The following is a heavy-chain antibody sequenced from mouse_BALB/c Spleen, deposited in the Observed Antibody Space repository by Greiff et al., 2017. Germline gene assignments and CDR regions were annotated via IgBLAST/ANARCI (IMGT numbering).Heavy chain of an antibody. CDR1: GYSITSDYA. D-gene: IGHD2-4*01. CDR2: ISYSGST. J-gene: IGHJ1*01. V-gene: IGHV3-2*02. CDR3: ARSGMITTGYFDV. Sequence: EVQLQESGPGLVKPSQSLSLTCTVTGYSITSDYAWNWIRQFPGNKLEWMGYISYSGSTSYNPSLKSRISITRDTSKNQFFLQLNSVTTEDTATYYCARSGMITTGYFDVWGAGTTVTVSS.